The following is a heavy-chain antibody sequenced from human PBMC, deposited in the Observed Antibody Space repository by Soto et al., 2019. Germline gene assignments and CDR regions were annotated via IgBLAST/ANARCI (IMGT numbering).Heavy chain of an antibody. D-gene: IGHD2-21*02. V-gene: IGHV3-7*01. Sequence: GGSLRLSCAVSGFTFGSYWMNWVRLIPGKGLEWVAYIKPDGSATYYVDSVKGRFTISRDNAKNSLYLQMNSLRVKDTSVYYCARAGYCGPGCYYYFDYWGQGTLVTVSS. CDR3: ARAGYCGPGCYYYFDY. CDR1: GFTFGSYW. J-gene: IGHJ4*02. CDR2: IKPDGSAT.